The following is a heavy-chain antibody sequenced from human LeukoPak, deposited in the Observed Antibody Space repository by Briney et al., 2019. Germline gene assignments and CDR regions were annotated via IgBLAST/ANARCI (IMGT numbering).Heavy chain of an antibody. CDR2: IIPIFGTA. J-gene: IGHJ6*03. CDR1: GGTFSSYA. CDR3: ARSKRGRYYYYYYMDV. V-gene: IGHV1-69*05. D-gene: IGHD3-10*01. Sequence: SVKVSCKASGGTFSSYAISWVRQAPGQGLEWMGGIIPIFGTANYAQKFQGRVTITTDESTSTAYMELSSLRSEDTAVYYCARSKRGRYYYYYYMDVWGKGTTVTVPS.